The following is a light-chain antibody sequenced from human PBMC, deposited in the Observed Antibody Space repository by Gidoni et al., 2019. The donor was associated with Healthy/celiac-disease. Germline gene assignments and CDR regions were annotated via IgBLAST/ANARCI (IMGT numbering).Light chain of an antibody. V-gene: IGKV3-11*01. Sequence: EIVLTQSPATLSLSPGERATLSCRASQSVSSYLAWYPQKPGQAPRLLIYDASNRATGSPARFSGSGSGTDFTLTISSLEPEDFAVYYCQQRSNWPITFGQGTRLEIK. CDR1: QSVSSY. CDR2: DAS. CDR3: QQRSNWPIT. J-gene: IGKJ5*01.